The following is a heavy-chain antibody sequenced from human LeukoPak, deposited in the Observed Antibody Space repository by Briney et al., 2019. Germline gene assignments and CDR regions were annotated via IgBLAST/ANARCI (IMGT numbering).Heavy chain of an antibody. CDR2: ISATSAI. V-gene: IGHV3-48*04. CDR3: ARETGSYSGIDY. J-gene: IGHJ4*02. CDR1: EFTFSSYS. Sequence: GGSLRLSCVASEFTFSSYSMNWVRQAPGKGLEWVSYISATSAIYYADSVRGRFTISRDNAKNSLYLQMNSLRAEDTAVYYCARETGSYSGIDYWGQGTLVTVSS. D-gene: IGHD1-26*01.